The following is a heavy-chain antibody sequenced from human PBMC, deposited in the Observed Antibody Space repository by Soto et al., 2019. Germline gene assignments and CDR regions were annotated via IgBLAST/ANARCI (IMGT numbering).Heavy chain of an antibody. V-gene: IGHV1-69*02. J-gene: IGHJ6*03. CDR1: GGTFSSYT. CDR3: ARARTRWSRYYYYMDV. CDR2: IIPILGIA. D-gene: IGHD1-7*01. Sequence: ASVKISCTASGGTFSSYTISWVRQAPGQGLEWMGRIIPILGIANYAQKFQGRVTITADKSTSTAYMELRRRRSEDTAVFYCARARTRWSRYYYYMDVWGKGTTVTVSS.